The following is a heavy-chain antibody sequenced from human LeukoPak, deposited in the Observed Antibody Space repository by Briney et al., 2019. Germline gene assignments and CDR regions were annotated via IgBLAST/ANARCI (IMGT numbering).Heavy chain of an antibody. D-gene: IGHD2-15*01. J-gene: IGHJ6*02. CDR1: GFTFSSYA. CDR2: ISYDGSNK. V-gene: IGHV3-30-3*01. CDR3: ARSGSSPLFYYGMDV. Sequence: GGSLRLSCAASGFTFSSYAMHWVRQAPGKGLEWVAVISYDGSNKYYADSVKGRFTISRDNSKNTLYLQMSSLRAEDTAVYYCARSGSSPLFYYGMDVWGQGTTVTVSS.